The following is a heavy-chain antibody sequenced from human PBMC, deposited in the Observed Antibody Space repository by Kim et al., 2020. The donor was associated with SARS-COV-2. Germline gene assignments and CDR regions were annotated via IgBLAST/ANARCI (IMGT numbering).Heavy chain of an antibody. J-gene: IGHJ5*02. CDR3: ARVAWRTMVRGVPIWFDP. Sequence: KRRVTISVATSKNQFSLKLSSVTAADTAVYYCARVAWRTMVRGVPIWFDPWGQGTLVTVSS. D-gene: IGHD3-10*01. V-gene: IGHV4-59*01.